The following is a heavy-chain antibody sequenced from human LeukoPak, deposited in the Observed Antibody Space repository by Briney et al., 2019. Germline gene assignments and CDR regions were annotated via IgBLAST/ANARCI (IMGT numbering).Heavy chain of an antibody. CDR2: IYYSGST. CDR3: ARSSGGYQPLQFDY. CDR1: GGSISSYY. J-gene: IGHJ4*02. Sequence: PSETLSLTCTVSGGSISSYYWSWIRQPPGKGLEWIGYIYYSGSTNYNPSLKSRVTISVDTSKNQFSLKLSSVTAADTAVYYCARSSGGYQPLQFDYWGQGTLVTVSS. D-gene: IGHD2-2*01. V-gene: IGHV4-59*01.